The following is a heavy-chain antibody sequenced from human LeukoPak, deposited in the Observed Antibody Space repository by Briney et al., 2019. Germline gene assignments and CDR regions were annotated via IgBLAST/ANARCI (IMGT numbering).Heavy chain of an antibody. J-gene: IGHJ4*02. CDR2: IYYSGST. CDR3: ARGPSNWNYGRGGRAPLDY. Sequence: SETLSLTCTVSGGSISSSSYYWGWIRQPPGKGLEWIGSIYYSGSTNYNPSLKSRVTISVDTSKNQFSLKLSSVTAADTAVYYCARGPSNWNYGRGGRAPLDYWGQGTLVTVSS. V-gene: IGHV4-39*07. CDR1: GGSISSSSYY. D-gene: IGHD1-7*01.